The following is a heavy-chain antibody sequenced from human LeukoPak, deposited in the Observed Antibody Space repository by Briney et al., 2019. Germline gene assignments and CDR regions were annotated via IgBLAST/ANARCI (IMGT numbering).Heavy chain of an antibody. CDR1: GYTFRSHW. Sequence: GESLKISCKTSGYTFRSHWIAWVRQVPGKGLEWMGIIDPADSEIRYSPSLEGQATISVDKPNTTAFLQWTSLKASDTATYYCAKTITIFGGTYGMDVWGQGTTVSVAS. CDR2: IDPADSEI. CDR3: AKTITIFGGTYGMDV. D-gene: IGHD3-3*01. V-gene: IGHV5-51*04. J-gene: IGHJ6*01.